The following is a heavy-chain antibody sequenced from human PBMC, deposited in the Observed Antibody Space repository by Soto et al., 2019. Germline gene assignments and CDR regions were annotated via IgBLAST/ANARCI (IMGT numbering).Heavy chain of an antibody. V-gene: IGHV4-30-2*01. CDR3: AGNRGGYSGFDYYY. CDR1: GGSISSGGYS. J-gene: IGHJ4*02. D-gene: IGHD5-12*01. Sequence: QLQLQESGSGLVKPSPTLSLTCAVSGGSISSGGYSWSWIRQPPGKGLEWIGYIYHSGSTYYNPSLKSRVTLSLDRSKNQFSLKLSSVTAADTAVYYCAGNRGGYSGFDYYYWGQGTLVTVSS. CDR2: IYHSGST.